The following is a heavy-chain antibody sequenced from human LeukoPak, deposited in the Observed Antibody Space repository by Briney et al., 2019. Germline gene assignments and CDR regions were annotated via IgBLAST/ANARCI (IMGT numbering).Heavy chain of an antibody. V-gene: IGHV3-23*01. CDR1: GFTFSNYA. D-gene: IGHD3-22*01. J-gene: IGHJ4*02. Sequence: GGSLRLSCAASGFTFSNYAMSWVRQAPGKGLEWVSTLSGTGGSTYYADSVKGRFTISRDNSKNTLYLQMNSLRAEDTAVYYCARDRFDDSSGYPDYWGQGTLVTVSS. CDR3: ARDRFDDSSGYPDY. CDR2: LSGTGGST.